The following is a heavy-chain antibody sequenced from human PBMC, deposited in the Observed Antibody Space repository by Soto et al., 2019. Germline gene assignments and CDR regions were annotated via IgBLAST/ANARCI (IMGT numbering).Heavy chain of an antibody. D-gene: IGHD6-6*01. CDR2: IWYDGSNK. CDR1: GFTFSSYG. Sequence: QVQLVESGGGVVQPGRSLRRSCAASGFTFSSYGMHWVRQAPGKGLEWVAVIWYDGSNKYYADSVKGRFTISGDNSKKSWYLQLTALRSEDTAVYYSERDGVPNGEYSRRWANYLDYWGQGTLVTVSS. J-gene: IGHJ4*02. CDR3: ERDGVPNGEYSRRWANYLDY. V-gene: IGHV3-33*01.